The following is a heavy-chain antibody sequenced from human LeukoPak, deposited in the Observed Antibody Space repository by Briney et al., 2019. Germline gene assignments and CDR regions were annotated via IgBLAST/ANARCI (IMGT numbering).Heavy chain of an antibody. V-gene: IGHV4-59*12. CDR1: GGSISSYY. CDR3: ASSGYDLDWFDP. CDR2: IYYSGST. D-gene: IGHD5-12*01. Sequence: SETLSLTCTVSGGSISSYYWSWIRQPPGKGLEWIGSIYYSGSTYYNPSLRSRVTISVDTSKNQFSLKLSSVTAADTAVYCCASSGYDLDWFDPWGQGTLVTVSS. J-gene: IGHJ5*02.